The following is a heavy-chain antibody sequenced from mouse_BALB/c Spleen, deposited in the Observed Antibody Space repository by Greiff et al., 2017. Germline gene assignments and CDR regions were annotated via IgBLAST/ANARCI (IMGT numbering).Heavy chain of an antibody. D-gene: IGHD2-4*01. J-gene: IGHJ2*01. CDR2: INPSTGYT. CDR1: GYTFTSYW. Sequence: QVQLQQSGAELAKPGASVKMSCKASGYTFTSYWMHWVNQRPGQGLEWIGYINPSTGYTEYNQKFKDKATLTADKSSSTAYMQLSSLTSEDSAVYYCARWITNYFDYWGQGTTLTVSS. V-gene: IGHV1-7*01. CDR3: ARWITNYFDY.